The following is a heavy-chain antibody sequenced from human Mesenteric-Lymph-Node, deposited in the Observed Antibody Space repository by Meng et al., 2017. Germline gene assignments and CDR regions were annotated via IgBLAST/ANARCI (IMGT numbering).Heavy chain of an antibody. D-gene: IGHD3-22*01. CDR2: IWYDGSNK. J-gene: IGHJ6*02. Sequence: GESLKISCAASGFTFSSYGMHWVRQAPGKGLEWVAVIWYDGSNKYYADSVKGRFTISRDNSKNTLYLQMNSLRAEDTAVYYCARADYYDSGGYYYPLYGMDVWGQGTTVTVSS. CDR3: ARADYYDSGGYYYPLYGMDV. V-gene: IGHV3-33*01. CDR1: GFTFSSYG.